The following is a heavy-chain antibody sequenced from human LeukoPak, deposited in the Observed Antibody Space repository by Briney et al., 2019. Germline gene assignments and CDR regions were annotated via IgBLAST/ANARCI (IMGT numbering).Heavy chain of an antibody. CDR3: ASAPSSWYDREYYFDY. Sequence: SETLSLTCTVSGGSISSYYWSWIRQPPGKGLEWIGYIYYSGSTNYNPSLKSRVTISVDTSKNQFSLKLSSVTAADTAVYYCASAPSSWYDREYYFDYWGQGTLVTVSS. J-gene: IGHJ4*02. CDR1: GGSISSYY. CDR2: IYYSGST. D-gene: IGHD6-13*01. V-gene: IGHV4-59*01.